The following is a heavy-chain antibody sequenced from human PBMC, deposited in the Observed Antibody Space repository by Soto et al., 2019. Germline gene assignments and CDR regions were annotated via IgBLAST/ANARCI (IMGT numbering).Heavy chain of an antibody. J-gene: IGHJ5*01. CDR2: IHNSGTS. CDR1: GDTSTSYY. V-gene: IGHV4-59*08. Sequence: SETLSLTCTVSGDTSTSYYWGWIRQAPGKGLEWIGHIHNSGTSTHNPSLNGRVTISIDMSKKQFSLKLTSLTSADTAVYYCARPFYASAGYTCLDSWSQGTLVTVSS. D-gene: IGHD3-9*01. CDR3: ARPFYASAGYTCLDS.